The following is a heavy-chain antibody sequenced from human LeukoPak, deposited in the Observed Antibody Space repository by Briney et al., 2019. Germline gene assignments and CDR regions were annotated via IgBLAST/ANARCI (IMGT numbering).Heavy chain of an antibody. V-gene: IGHV3-23*01. Sequence: GGSLRLSRAASGFTFSSYAMSWVRQAPGKGLEWVSAISGSGGSTYYADSVKGRFTISRDNSKNTPYLQMNSLRAEDTAVYYCAKDGFYCSSTSCYGDYWGQGTLVTVSS. J-gene: IGHJ4*02. D-gene: IGHD2-2*01. CDR2: ISGSGGST. CDR3: AKDGFYCSSTSCYGDY. CDR1: GFTFSSYA.